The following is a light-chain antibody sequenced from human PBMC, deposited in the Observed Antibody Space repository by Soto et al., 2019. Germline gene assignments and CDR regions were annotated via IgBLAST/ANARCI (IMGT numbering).Light chain of an antibody. V-gene: IGLV2-14*01. CDR3: TAFSANRVYL. CDR2: GVH. CDR1: MNDIGSYDY. J-gene: IGLJ1*01. Sequence: QSSLTQAIYVSGSPGQSITISCTGNMNDIGSYDYVCWYQQHPGKAPRLLIHGVHNRSPGISGRFSASKSGLTASLTISGLQAEDEADYYCTAFSANRVYLFGPGTKVTVL.